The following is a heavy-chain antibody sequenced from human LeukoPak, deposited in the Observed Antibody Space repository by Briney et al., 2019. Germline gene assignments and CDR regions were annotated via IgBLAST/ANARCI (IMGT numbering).Heavy chain of an antibody. Sequence: GGSLRLSCAASGFTFSYYSMNWVRQAPGKGLEWVSYISSSSKTIYYADSVKGRFTISRDNAKKSLDLQMNSLRDEDTAVYYCARDHRSGSGSGTQANDYGGQGTLVTVSS. CDR2: ISSSSKTI. CDR3: ARDHRSGSGSGTQANDY. J-gene: IGHJ4*02. V-gene: IGHV3-48*02. D-gene: IGHD3-10*01. CDR1: GFTFSYYS.